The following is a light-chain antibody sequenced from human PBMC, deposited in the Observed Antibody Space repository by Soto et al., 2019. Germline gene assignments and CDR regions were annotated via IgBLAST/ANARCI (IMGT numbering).Light chain of an antibody. CDR2: DVS. V-gene: IGLV2-14*01. CDR1: SSDVGGYNY. J-gene: IGLJ3*02. Sequence: QSVLTQPASVSGSPGQSITISCTGSSSDVGGYNYVSWYQQHPGKAPKLMIYDVSNRPSGVSNRFSGSKSGNTASLTISGLQAEEEADYYCSSYASTTRMFGGGTKLTVL. CDR3: SSYASTTRM.